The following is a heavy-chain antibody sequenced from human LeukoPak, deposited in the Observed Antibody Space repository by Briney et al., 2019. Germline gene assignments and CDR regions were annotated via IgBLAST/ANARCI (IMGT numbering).Heavy chain of an antibody. CDR1: GGTFNTYD. CDR2: NIPIINTT. Sequence: ASVKLSCKVSGGTFNTYDIIWVRQAPGQGLEWMGRNIPIINTTRYAQKFQGRVAITADTFTSTSFLEVSGLRSEDTALYYCARGVGGSWGGAFDIWGQGTLVTVPS. J-gene: IGHJ3*02. V-gene: IGHV1-69*04. CDR3: ARGVGGSWGGAFDI. D-gene: IGHD3-10*01.